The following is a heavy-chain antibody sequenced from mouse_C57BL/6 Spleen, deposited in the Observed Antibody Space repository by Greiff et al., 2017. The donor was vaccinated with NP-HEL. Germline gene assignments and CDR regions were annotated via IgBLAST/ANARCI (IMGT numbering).Heavy chain of an antibody. CDR1: GFTFSSYG. J-gene: IGHJ2*01. V-gene: IGHV5-6*01. CDR2: ISSGGSYT. CDR3: ARRYDYFDY. Sequence: VQLVESGGDLVKPGGSLKLSCAASGFTFSSYGMSWVRQTPDKRLEWVATISSGGSYTYYPDSVKGRFTISRDNAKNTLYLQMSSLKSEDTAMYYCARRYDYFDYWGQGTTLTVSS. D-gene: IGHD2-3*01.